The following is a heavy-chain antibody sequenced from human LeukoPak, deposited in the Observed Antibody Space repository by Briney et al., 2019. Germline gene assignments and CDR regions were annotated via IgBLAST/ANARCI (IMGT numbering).Heavy chain of an antibody. CDR3: ARGRDYYDSSGYYN. CDR2: IYSGGST. J-gene: IGHJ4*02. CDR1: GFTVSSNY. D-gene: IGHD3-22*01. Sequence: PGGSLRLSCAASGFTVSSNYMSWVRQAPGKGLEWVSVIYSGGSTYYADSVKGRFTISRDNSKNTLYLQMNSLRAKDTAVYYCARGRDYYDSSGYYNWGQGALVTVSS. V-gene: IGHV3-53*01.